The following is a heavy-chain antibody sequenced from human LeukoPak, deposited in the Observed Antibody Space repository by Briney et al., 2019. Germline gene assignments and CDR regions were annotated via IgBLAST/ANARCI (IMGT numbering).Heavy chain of an antibody. CDR1: GGSISSGGYY. Sequence: SETLSLTCTVSGGSISSGGYYWSWIRQPPGKGLEWIGYIYHSGSTYYNPSLKSRVTISVDRSKNQFSLKLSSVTAADTAVYYCARGKTEYDFWSGYYTDYWGQGTLVTVSS. J-gene: IGHJ4*02. CDR3: ARGKTEYDFWSGYYTDY. CDR2: IYHSGST. D-gene: IGHD3-3*01. V-gene: IGHV4-30-2*01.